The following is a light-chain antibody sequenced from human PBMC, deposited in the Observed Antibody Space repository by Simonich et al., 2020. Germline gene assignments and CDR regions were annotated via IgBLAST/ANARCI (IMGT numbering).Light chain of an antibody. Sequence: EIVMTQSPATLAVSPGERATLSCRASQSVSSNLAWYQQKPGQAHRLLLYGASTRATGIPARFSGSGSGTEFTLTISSMQSEDFAVYYCQQYNNWHTFGQGTKVEIK. CDR3: QQYNNWHT. CDR2: GAS. V-gene: IGKV3-15*01. J-gene: IGKJ1*01. CDR1: QSVSSN.